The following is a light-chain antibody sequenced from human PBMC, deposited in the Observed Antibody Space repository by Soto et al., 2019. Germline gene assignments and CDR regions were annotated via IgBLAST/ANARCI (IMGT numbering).Light chain of an antibody. J-gene: IGKJ1*01. V-gene: IGKV1-17*01. Sequence: DIQMTQSPSSLSASVGDRVTITCRASQGIRNELGWYQQKPGKAPKRLIYAASSLQSGGPSRLSGSGSGTEFTLTISSLQPEDFATYYCLQHNSYPLAFGQGTKVEIK. CDR1: QGIRNE. CDR2: AAS. CDR3: LQHNSYPLA.